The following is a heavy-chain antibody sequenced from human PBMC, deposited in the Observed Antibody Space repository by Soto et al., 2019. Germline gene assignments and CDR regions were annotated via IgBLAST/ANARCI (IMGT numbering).Heavy chain of an antibody. Sequence: PGGSLRLSCAASGFTFSSYAMSWVRQAPGKGLEWVSAISGSGGSTYYADSVKGRFTISRDNSKNTLYLQMNSLRAEDTAVYYCAKDMPMITFGGVIVILGPNAFDIWGQGTMVTVSS. V-gene: IGHV3-23*01. D-gene: IGHD3-16*02. J-gene: IGHJ3*02. CDR1: GFTFSSYA. CDR3: AKDMPMITFGGVIVILGPNAFDI. CDR2: ISGSGGST.